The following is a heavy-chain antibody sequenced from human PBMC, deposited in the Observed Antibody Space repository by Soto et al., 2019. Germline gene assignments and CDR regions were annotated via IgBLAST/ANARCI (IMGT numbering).Heavy chain of an antibody. CDR3: ARAQGSGFLVS. V-gene: IGHV4-30-4*01. CDR2: IYYSGST. Sequence: QVQLQESGPGLVKPSQTLSLTCTVSGGSISSGDYYWSWIRQPPGKGLEWIGYIYYSGSTYYNPSLKIRVTVSVDTSTNQFSLKLSSVTAADTAVYYCARAQGSGFLVSWGQGTLVTVSS. D-gene: IGHD3-10*01. J-gene: IGHJ4*02. CDR1: GGSISSGDYY.